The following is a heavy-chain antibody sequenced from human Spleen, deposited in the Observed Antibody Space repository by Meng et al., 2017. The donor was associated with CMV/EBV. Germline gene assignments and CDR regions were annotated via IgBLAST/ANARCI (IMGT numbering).Heavy chain of an antibody. V-gene: IGHV4-4*02. CDR1: GGSISSSNW. D-gene: IGHD2-2*01. Sequence: AVSGGSISSSNWWSWVRQPPEKGLEWIGEVSHSGSTNFNPSLTSRVTMSVDKSKNQFSLNLTSVTAADTAVYYCARASPDSDWYFDLWGRGTLVTVSS. CDR3: ARASPDSDWYFDL. CDR2: VSHSGST. J-gene: IGHJ2*01.